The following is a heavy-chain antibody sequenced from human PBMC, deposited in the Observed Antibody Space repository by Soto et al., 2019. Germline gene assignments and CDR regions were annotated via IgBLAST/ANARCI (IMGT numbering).Heavy chain of an antibody. Sequence: GEALKLSCKGSGYSFTSYWIGWVRQMPGKGLEWMGIIYPGDSDTRYSPSFQGQVTISADKSISTAYLQWSSLKASDTAMYYCARWYGDYVYYYYYGMDVWGQGTTVTVSS. D-gene: IGHD4-17*01. V-gene: IGHV5-51*01. J-gene: IGHJ6*02. CDR3: ARWYGDYVYYYYYGMDV. CDR2: IYPGDSDT. CDR1: GYSFTSYW.